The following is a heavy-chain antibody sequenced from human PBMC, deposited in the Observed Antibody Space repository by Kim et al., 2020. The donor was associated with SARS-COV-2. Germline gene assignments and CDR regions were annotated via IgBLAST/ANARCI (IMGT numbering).Heavy chain of an antibody. D-gene: IGHD7-27*01. CDR2: IKQDGRET. CDR1: GFTFSYYW. Sequence: GGSLRLSCAASGFTFSYYWMTWVRQAPGKGLEWVANIKQDGRETYYVGSVKGRFTISRDNAKNSLFLQMNSLRAEDTAVYYCARGYTGDFLWGQGTLVTVSS. J-gene: IGHJ4*02. V-gene: IGHV3-7*04. CDR3: ARGYTGDFL.